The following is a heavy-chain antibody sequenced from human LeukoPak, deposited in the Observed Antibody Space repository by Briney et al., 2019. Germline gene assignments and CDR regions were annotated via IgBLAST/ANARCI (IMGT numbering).Heavy chain of an antibody. J-gene: IGHJ4*02. CDR2: IRSKANSYAT. CDR3: TRLFPYSGRTTD. D-gene: IGHD1-26*01. CDR1: RFTFSGSA. V-gene: IGHV3-73*01. Sequence: GGSLRLSCAASRFTFSGSAMHWVRQASGKGLEWVGRIRSKANSYATAYAASVKGRFTISRDDSKNTAYLQMNSLKTEDTAVYYCTRLFPYSGRTTDWGQGTLVTVSS.